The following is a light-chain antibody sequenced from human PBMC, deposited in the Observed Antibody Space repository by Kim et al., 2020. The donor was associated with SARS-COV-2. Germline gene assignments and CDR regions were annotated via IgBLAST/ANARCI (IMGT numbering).Light chain of an antibody. CDR1: SSNVGGNNC. J-gene: IGLJ3*02. V-gene: IGLV2-14*03. Sequence: GQWVTISLPGTSSNVGGNNCVSWYQQHPGKPPNLMIYDDSNRPSGFSNRFSGSKSGNTASMTISGLQAEDEADYYCSSYTSSSTWVFGGGTQLTVL. CDR3: SSYTSSSTWV. CDR2: DDS.